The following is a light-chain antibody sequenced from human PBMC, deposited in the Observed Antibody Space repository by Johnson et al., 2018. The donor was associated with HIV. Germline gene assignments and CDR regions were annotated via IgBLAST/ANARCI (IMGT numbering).Light chain of an antibody. V-gene: IGLV1-51*02. J-gene: IGLJ1*01. Sequence: QSVLTQPPSVSAAPGQKVTISCSGSSYNIGNNYISWFQQLPGTPPKLLMYANNKRPSGIPDRFSGSKSGTSATLGISGLQTGDEADYYCGTWDSRLNVYLFGPGTKVTVL. CDR2: ANN. CDR1: SYNIGNNY. CDR3: GTWDSRLNVYL.